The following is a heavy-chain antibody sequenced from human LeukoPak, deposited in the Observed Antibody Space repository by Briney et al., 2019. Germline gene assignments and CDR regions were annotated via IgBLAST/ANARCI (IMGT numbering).Heavy chain of an antibody. V-gene: IGHV3-66*04. CDR2: FHAGGGL. CDR1: GFNVTTNN. CDR3: GRRFCNSCPLDF. D-gene: IGHD2-21*01. J-gene: IGHJ4*02. Sequence: GGSLRLSCVGSGFNVTTNNMYWVRQAPGKGLECVSAFHAGGGLDYADSVRDRFTISRDNSKNTLYLQINSLRAEDTAVYYCGRRFCNSCPLDFWGQGTLVTVSS.